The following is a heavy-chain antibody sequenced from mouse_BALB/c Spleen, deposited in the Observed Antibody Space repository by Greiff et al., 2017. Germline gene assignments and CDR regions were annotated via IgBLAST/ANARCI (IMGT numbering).Heavy chain of an antibody. CDR1: EYEFPSHD. Sequence: EVQRVESGGGLVQPGESLKLSCESNEYEFPSHDMSWVRKTPEKRLELVAAINSDGGSTYYPDTMERRFIISRDNTTKTLYLQMSSLRSEDTALYYCARRGDYDGYWYFDVWGAGTTVTVSS. D-gene: IGHD2-4*01. J-gene: IGHJ1*01. V-gene: IGHV5-2*01. CDR3: ARRGDYDGYWYFDV. CDR2: INSDGGST.